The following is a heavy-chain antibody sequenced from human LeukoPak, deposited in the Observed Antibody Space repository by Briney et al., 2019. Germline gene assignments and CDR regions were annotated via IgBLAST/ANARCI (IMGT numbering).Heavy chain of an antibody. V-gene: IGHV1-18*01. D-gene: IGHD5-24*01. J-gene: IGHJ4*02. CDR2: ISAYNGNT. Sequence: ASVKVSCKASGGTFSSYTISWVRQAPGQGLEWMGWISAYNGNTNYAQKLQGRVTMTTDTSTSTAYMELRSLRSDDTAVYYCARDGYNYRFDYWGQGTLVTVSS. CDR3: ARDGYNYRFDY. CDR1: GGTFSSYT.